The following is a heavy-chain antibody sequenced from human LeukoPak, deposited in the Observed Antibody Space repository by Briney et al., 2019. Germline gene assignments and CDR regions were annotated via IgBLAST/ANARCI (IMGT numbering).Heavy chain of an antibody. J-gene: IGHJ4*02. Sequence: GGSLRLSCAASGFTFSAYAMSWVRQAPGKGLEKVSAITGSGDDTYYADSVKGRFTISRDSSRNTLYLQMNSLRAEDTAVYYCAKYTPANYYGSGSLFDYWGQGALVTVSS. CDR3: AKYTPANYYGSGSLFDY. D-gene: IGHD3-10*01. V-gene: IGHV3-23*01. CDR1: GFTFSAYA. CDR2: ITGSGDDT.